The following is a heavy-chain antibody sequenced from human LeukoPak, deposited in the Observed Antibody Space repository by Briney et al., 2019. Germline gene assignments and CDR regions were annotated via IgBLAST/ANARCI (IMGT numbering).Heavy chain of an antibody. V-gene: IGHV5-51*01. CDR2: IYPGDSDT. CDR3: ARQLTMVRGALGAFDI. CDR1: GYSFTSYW. J-gene: IGHJ3*02. Sequence: GESLKISCKGSGYSFTSYWIGWVRQMPGKGLEWMGIIYPGDSDTRYSPSFQGQVTISADKSISTAYLQWSSLKASDTAMYYCARQLTMVRGALGAFDIWGQGTMVTVSS. D-gene: IGHD3-10*01.